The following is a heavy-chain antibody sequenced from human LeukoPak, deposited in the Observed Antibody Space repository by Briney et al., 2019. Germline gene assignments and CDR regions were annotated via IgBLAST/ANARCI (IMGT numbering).Heavy chain of an antibody. CDR2: IYYSGST. CDR1: GGSISSRSYY. V-gene: IGHV4-39*07. Sequence: PSETLSLTCNVSGGSISSRSYYWGWIRQPPGKGLEWIGTIYYSGSTYYNPSLKSRVTISVDTSKNQFSLNLTSVTASDTAVYYCARGAGLATILGWFDPWGQGTLVTVSS. D-gene: IGHD5-12*01. CDR3: ARGAGLATILGWFDP. J-gene: IGHJ5*02.